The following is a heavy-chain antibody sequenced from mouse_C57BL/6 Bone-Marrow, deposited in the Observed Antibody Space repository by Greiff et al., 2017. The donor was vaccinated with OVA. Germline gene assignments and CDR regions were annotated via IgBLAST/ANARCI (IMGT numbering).Heavy chain of an antibody. V-gene: IGHV1-50*01. CDR2: IDPSDSYT. CDR1: GYTFTSYW. CDR3: AREGGYCDY. J-gene: IGHJ2*01. Sequence: QFQLQQPGAELVKPGASVKLSCKASGYTFTSYWMQWVKQRPGQGLEWIGEIDPSDSYTNYNQKFKGKATLTVDTSSSTADMQLSRLTSEDSAVYYCAREGGYCDYWGQGTTLTVSS.